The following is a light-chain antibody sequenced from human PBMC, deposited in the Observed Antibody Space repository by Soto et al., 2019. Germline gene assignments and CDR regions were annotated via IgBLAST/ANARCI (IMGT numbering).Light chain of an antibody. CDR1: QSVSSN. Sequence: EIVMTQSPATLSVSPGERATLSCRASQSVSSNLAWYQQKPGQAPRLLIYGASTRATGIQARFRGSGSGTEFTPTISTLKCEDFTVYYCQQYNNRPGACGQGTKVEIK. CDR3: QQYNNRPGA. V-gene: IGKV3-15*01. J-gene: IGKJ1*01. CDR2: GAS.